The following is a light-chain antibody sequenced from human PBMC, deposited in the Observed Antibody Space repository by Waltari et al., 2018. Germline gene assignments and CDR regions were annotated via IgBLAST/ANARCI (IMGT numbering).Light chain of an antibody. Sequence: QSVVTQPPSASGTPGQRVTISCSGSSSNIGSNHVYWYQQFPGMAPKLLIYSNNQRPSGVPDRFSGSKSGTSASLVISGLRSEEEADYCCAAWDDSLSSGVFGGGTKLTVL. J-gene: IGLJ3*02. CDR3: AAWDDSLSSGV. CDR2: SNN. CDR1: SSNIGSNH. V-gene: IGLV1-47*01.